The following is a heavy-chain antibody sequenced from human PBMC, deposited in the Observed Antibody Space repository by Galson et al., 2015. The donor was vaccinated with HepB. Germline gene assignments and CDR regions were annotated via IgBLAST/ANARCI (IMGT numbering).Heavy chain of an antibody. J-gene: IGHJ4*02. CDR1: GITFSSYA. V-gene: IGHV3-23*01. D-gene: IGHD6-19*01. CDR3: AKSGQWLRGGYLDY. Sequence: SLRLSCAASGITFSSYAMSWVRQAPGKGLEWVSAISGSGDRKHYADPVKGRFTISRDNSKNTLSLQINSLRAEDTALYYWAKSGQWLRGGYLDYWGQVTLVTVSS. CDR2: ISGSGDRK.